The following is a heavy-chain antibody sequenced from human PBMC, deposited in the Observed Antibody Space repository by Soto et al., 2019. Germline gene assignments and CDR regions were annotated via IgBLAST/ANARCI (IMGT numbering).Heavy chain of an antibody. CDR3: ARKHADTMLTVTTLGMDV. Sequence: QVQLVQSGAEVKKPGASVKVSCKASGYTFTSYYMHWVRQAPGQGLEWMGIINPSGGSTSYAQKFQGRDTMTGDTATSTVYMELSSLRSEDTAVDYCARKHADTMLTVTTLGMDVWGQGTTVTVSS. D-gene: IGHD4-17*01. V-gene: IGHV1-46*01. J-gene: IGHJ6*02. CDR2: INPSGGST. CDR1: GYTFTSYY.